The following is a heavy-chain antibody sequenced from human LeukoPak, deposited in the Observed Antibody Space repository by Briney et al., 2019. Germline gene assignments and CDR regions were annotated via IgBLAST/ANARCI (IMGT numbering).Heavy chain of an antibody. CDR3: ANHFACGSTSCPPFDS. CDR2: ISGSGDST. V-gene: IGHV3-23*01. D-gene: IGHD2-2*01. J-gene: IGHJ4*02. CDR1: GFTFSTYP. Sequence: PGGSLGLSCAASGFTFSTYPMSWVRQAQGKGREWVSAISGSGDSTYYADSVKGRFTISRDNSKNTLYLQMNSLRAEDTAVYYCANHFACGSTSCPPFDSWGQGTLVTVSS.